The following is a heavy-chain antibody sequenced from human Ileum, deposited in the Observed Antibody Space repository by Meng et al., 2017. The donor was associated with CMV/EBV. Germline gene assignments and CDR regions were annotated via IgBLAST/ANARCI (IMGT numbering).Heavy chain of an antibody. CDR2: IEQNGNVV. CDR3: ARELPASWEPFDY. Sequence: GESLKISCAASGFTFRFYWMAWVRQAPGKGLEWVANIEQNGNVVKYVDSVKGRFTISRDNVENFLYLQMDSLRGEDTAIYYCARELPASWEPFDYWGQGTLVTVSS. D-gene: IGHD1-26*01. V-gene: IGHV3-7*01. CDR1: GFTFRFYW. J-gene: IGHJ4*02.